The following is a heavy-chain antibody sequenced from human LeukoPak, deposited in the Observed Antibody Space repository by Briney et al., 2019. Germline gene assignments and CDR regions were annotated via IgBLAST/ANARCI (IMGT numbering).Heavy chain of an antibody. V-gene: IGHV3-21*01. CDR1: GFTFSGYS. CDR2: ISSSSSYI. D-gene: IGHD6-19*01. J-gene: IGHJ4*02. CDR3: ARATTVQWLVE. Sequence: GGSLRLSCAASGFTFSGYSMNWVRQAPGKWLEWVSSISSSSSYIYYADSVKGRFTISRDNAKNSLYLQMNSLRAEDTAVYYCARATTVQWLVEWGQGTLVTVSS.